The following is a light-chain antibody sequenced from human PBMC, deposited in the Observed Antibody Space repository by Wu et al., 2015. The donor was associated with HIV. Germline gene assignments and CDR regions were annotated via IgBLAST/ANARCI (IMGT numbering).Light chain of an antibody. CDR2: SAS. Sequence: DIQMTQSPSSVSASVGDSVTMTCRASQGIGDSLAWYQQKPGKAPKLLIYSASSLSRGVPSRFRGSGFGTDFSLTISSLQPEDFAAYYCRQADSFPYSFGQGTKVEIK. CDR3: RQADSFPYS. CDR1: QGIGDS. V-gene: IGKV1-12*01. J-gene: IGKJ2*03.